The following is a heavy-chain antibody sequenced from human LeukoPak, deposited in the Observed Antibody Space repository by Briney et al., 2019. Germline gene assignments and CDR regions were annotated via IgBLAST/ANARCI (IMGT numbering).Heavy chain of an antibody. J-gene: IGHJ4*02. Sequence: PGGSLRLSCAASGFTFRTHTMHWVRQAPGKGLEWVAFIRFDGSTKFYADSVKGRFTISRDNSKNALYLHMNSLRPEDTAIYYCTRRGGDYLDFDFWGQGTLVTVSS. CDR2: IRFDGSTK. CDR1: GFTFRTHT. CDR3: TRRGGDYLDFDF. V-gene: IGHV3-30*02. D-gene: IGHD2-21*02.